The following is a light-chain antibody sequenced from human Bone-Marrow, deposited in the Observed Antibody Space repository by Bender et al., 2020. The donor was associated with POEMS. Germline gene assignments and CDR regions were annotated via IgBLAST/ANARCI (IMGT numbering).Light chain of an antibody. J-gene: IGLJ1*01. V-gene: IGLV2-8*01. CDR2: DVN. CDR3: TSYTPRGTLYI. Sequence: QSALTQPPSASGSPGQSVTISCTGTSSDVGSFNYVSWYQQHRGKPPKVIIYDVNKRPSGVPDRFSGSQSANTASLTISGGQAEDEADYYFTSYTPRGTLYIFGTGTKVTVL. CDR1: SSDVGSFNY.